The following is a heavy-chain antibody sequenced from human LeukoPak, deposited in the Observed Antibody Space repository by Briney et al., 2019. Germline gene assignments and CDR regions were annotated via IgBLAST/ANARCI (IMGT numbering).Heavy chain of an antibody. CDR2: INPSGGST. D-gene: IGHD3-10*01. V-gene: IGHV1-46*01. CDR1: GGTFTSYY. J-gene: IGHJ6*03. CDR3: ARDLIPNYYGSGSYGESYYYYYMDV. Sequence: ASVKVSCKASGGTFTSYYMHWVRQAPGQGLEWMGIINPSGGSTSYAQKFQGRVTMTRDTSTSTVYMELSSLRSEDTAVYYCARDLIPNYYGSGSYGESYYYYYMDVWGKGTTVTISS.